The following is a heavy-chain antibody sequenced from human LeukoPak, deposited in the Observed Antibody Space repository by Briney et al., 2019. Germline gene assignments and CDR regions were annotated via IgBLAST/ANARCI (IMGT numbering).Heavy chain of an antibody. CDR1: GGSISSYY. CDR3: ARGMPRHSYYYYYMDV. CDR2: IYYSGST. V-gene: IGHV4-59*01. D-gene: IGHD2-2*01. Sequence: SETLSLTCTVSGGSISSYYWSWIRQPPGKGLEWIGYIYYSGSTNYNPSLKSRVTISVDTSKNQFSLKLSSVTAADTAVYYCARGMPRHSYYYYYMDVWGKGTTVTVSS. J-gene: IGHJ6*03.